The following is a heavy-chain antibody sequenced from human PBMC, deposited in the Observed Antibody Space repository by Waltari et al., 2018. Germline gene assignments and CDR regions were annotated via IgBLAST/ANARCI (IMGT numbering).Heavy chain of an antibody. J-gene: IGHJ1*01. CDR2: RSSDGTNK. CDR3: ARGDCRSTSCYSLES. D-gene: IGHD2-2*01. CDR1: GFTIKDFA. V-gene: IGHV3-30*01. Sequence: QVHLVESGGGVVQSGKSLRLSCAASGFTIKDFAMHWVRQAPGQGLEWVSVRSSDGTNKYAADSVKGRFIISRDNSGSTLDLQMNSLRPQDTAIYYCARGDCRSTSCYSLESWGHGTLVTVS.